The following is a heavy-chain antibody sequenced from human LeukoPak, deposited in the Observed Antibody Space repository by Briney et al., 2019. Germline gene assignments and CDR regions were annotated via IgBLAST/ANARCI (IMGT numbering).Heavy chain of an antibody. CDR1: GYSFTNYY. CDR2: INPSGGTT. J-gene: IGHJ4*02. V-gene: IGHV1-46*01. CDR3: ARARQLPFDY. D-gene: IGHD1-26*01. Sequence: ASVKVSCKASGYSFTNYYVHWVRQAPGQGLEWMGIINPSGGTTSYTQKFQGRVTMTRDTSTSTVYMELSSLRSEGTAVYYCARARQLPFDYWGQGTLVTVSS.